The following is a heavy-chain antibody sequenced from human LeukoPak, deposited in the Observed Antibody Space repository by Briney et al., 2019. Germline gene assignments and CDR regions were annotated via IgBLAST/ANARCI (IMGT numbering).Heavy chain of an antibody. D-gene: IGHD2-21*02. Sequence: GGSLRLSCAASGFTFSSYWMSWVRQAPGKGLEWVSAISGSGGSTYYADSVKGRFTISRDNSKNTLYLQMNSLRAEDTAVYYCAKDKVVVTAIFDYWGQGTLVTVSS. J-gene: IGHJ4*02. V-gene: IGHV3-23*01. CDR3: AKDKVVVTAIFDY. CDR2: ISGSGGST. CDR1: GFTFSSYW.